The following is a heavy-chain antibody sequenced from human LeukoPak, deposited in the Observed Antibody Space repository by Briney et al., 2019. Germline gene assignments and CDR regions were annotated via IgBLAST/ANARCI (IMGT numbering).Heavy chain of an antibody. CDR3: ARDLGDNYYDSSVYYYADD. J-gene: IGHJ4*02. Sequence: GASVKVSCKASGGTFSSYAISWLRQAPRQGLEWMGGIIAIFGTANYAQKFQGRVTITTDESTSTAYMELSSLRSEDTAVYYCARDLGDNYYDSSVYYYADDWGQGTLVTVSS. V-gene: IGHV1-69*05. CDR1: GGTFSSYA. D-gene: IGHD3-22*01. CDR2: IIAIFGTA.